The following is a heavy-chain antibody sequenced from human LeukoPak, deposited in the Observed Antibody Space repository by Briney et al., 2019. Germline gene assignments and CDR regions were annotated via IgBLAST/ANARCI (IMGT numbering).Heavy chain of an antibody. CDR2: ISGSGGST. Sequence: GGTLRLSCAASGFTFSSYGMSWVRQAPGKGLEWVSAISGSGGSTYYADSVKGRFTISRDNSKNTLYLQMNSLRAEDTAVYYCAKDQSPLRDIRVFDYWGQGTLVTVSS. CDR1: GFTFSSYG. CDR3: AKDQSPLRDIRVFDY. D-gene: IGHD3-16*01. J-gene: IGHJ4*02. V-gene: IGHV3-23*01.